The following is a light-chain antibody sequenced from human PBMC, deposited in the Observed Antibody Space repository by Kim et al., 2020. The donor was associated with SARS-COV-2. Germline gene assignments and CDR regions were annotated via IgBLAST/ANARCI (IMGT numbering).Light chain of an antibody. V-gene: IGKV4-1*01. CDR1: QSVLYSSNNKNY. Sequence: DIVMTQSPDSLAVSLGERATINCKSSQSVLYSSNNKNYLAWYQQKPGQPPKLLIYWASTRESWVPDRFSGSGSGTDFTLTISSLQAEDVAVYYCQQYYSNPPTFRQGTTVDIK. CDR3: QQYYSNPPT. J-gene: IGKJ1*01. CDR2: WAS.